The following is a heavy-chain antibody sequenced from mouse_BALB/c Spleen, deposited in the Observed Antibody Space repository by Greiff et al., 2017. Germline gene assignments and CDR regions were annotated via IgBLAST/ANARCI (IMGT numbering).Heavy chain of an antibody. J-gene: IGHJ2*01. CDR3: ARDGYDGYPFDY. D-gene: IGHD2-3*01. Sequence: EVKVVESGGGLVQPGGSRKLSCAASGFTFSSFGMHWVRQAPEKGLEWVAYISSGSSTIYYADTVKGRFTISRDNPKNTLFLQMTSLRSEDTAMYYCARDGYDGYPFDYWGQGTTLTVSS. V-gene: IGHV5-17*02. CDR1: GFTFSSFG. CDR2: ISSGSSTI.